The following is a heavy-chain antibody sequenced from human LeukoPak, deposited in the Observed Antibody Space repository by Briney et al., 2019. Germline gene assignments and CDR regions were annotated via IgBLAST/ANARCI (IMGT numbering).Heavy chain of an antibody. CDR1: GGSISSSSYY. CDR3: ARRIDDYSNYNWFDP. D-gene: IGHD4-11*01. CDR2: FFYSGST. J-gene: IGHJ5*02. V-gene: IGHV4-39*07. Sequence: SETLSLTCTVSGGSISSSSYYWDWIRQPPGKGLEWIASFFYSGSTYYSPSLKSRVTISVDTSKNQFSLKVSSVTAADTAVYYCARRIDDYSNYNWFDPWGQGTLVTVSS.